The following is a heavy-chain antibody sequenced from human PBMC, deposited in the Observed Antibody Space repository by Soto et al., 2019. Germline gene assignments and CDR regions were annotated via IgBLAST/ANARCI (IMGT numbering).Heavy chain of an antibody. CDR2: IIGSGGST. V-gene: IGHV3-23*01. CDR1: GFTFSSYA. Sequence: XGSLRLSCAASGFTFSSYAMSWVRQAPGKGLDWVSAIIGSGGSTYYANSVKGRFTISRGNSKNTLYLQMNSLRAEDTAVYYCAKDLSPYYDFWSGPSNYYYYYGMDVWGQGTTVTVSS. CDR3: AKDLSPYYDFWSGPSNYYYYYGMDV. J-gene: IGHJ6*02. D-gene: IGHD3-3*01.